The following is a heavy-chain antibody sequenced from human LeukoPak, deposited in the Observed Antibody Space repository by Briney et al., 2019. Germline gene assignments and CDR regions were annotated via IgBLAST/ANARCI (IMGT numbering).Heavy chain of an antibody. V-gene: IGHV3-30-3*01. D-gene: IGHD1-26*01. CDR3: ARDTPELPHYYYYGMDV. J-gene: IGHJ6*02. CDR1: GFTFSSYA. CDR2: ISYDGSNK. Sequence: GRSLRLSRAASGFTFSSYAMHWVRQAPGKGLEWVAVISYDGSNKYYADSVKGRFTISRDNSKNTLYLQMNSLRAEDTAVYYCARDTPELPHYYYYGMDVWGQGTTVTVSS.